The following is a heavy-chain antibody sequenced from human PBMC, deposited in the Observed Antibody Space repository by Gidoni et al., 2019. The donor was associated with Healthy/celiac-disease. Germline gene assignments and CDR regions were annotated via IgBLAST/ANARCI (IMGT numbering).Heavy chain of an antibody. V-gene: IGHV4-34*01. CDR3: ARRPLYAPFDY. CDR2: INHSGRT. CDR1: GGSFSGYY. Sequence: VKHRQWGEERLRHRGTLSLTFAVSGGSFSGYYWSWHRQPPGKGRELIGEINHSGRTNYNPSLKSRVTISVDTSKNQFSLKLSSVTAADTAVYYCARRPLYAPFDYWGQGTLVTVSS. D-gene: IGHD3-16*01. J-gene: IGHJ4*02.